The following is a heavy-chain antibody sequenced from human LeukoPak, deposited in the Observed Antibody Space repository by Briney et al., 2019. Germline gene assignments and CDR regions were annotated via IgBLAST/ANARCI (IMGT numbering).Heavy chain of an antibody. V-gene: IGHV3-74*01. CDR1: GFTFSGAG. CDR2: INNDGSTT. Sequence: GGSLRPSCAASGFTFSGAGMHWVRQAPGKGLVWVSRINNDGSTTRHADSVKGRFTISRDNARNTLYLQMNSLRVEDTAVYYCARVSGPGMNEYYHLWGQGTLVTVSS. CDR3: ARVSGPGMNEYYHL. D-gene: IGHD3-10*01. J-gene: IGHJ1*01.